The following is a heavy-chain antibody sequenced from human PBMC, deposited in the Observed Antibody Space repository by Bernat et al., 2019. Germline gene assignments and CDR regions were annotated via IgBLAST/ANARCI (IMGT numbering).Heavy chain of an antibody. J-gene: IGHJ6*02. V-gene: IGHV4-39*01. D-gene: IGHD3-10*01. CDR1: GGSISNSNYY. CDR2: ISYRGTT. Sequence: QLQLQESGPGLVKPSETLSLTCTVSGGSISNSNYYWGWIRQPPGKGLEWIGSISYRGTTYYNPSLKSRVNISVDTSKKQFSLKLSSVTATDTAVYYCAIGGYVDYYNGMDVWGQGTTVTVSS. CDR3: AIGGYVDYYNGMDV.